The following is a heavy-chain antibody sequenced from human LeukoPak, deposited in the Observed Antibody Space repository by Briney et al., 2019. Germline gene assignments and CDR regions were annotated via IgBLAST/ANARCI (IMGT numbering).Heavy chain of an antibody. Sequence: PGGSLRLSCAAYGFTVSSNYMSWVRQAPGKGLEWVSVMYIDGTTYYAESVKGRFTISRDNSKNTLYLQMNSLRAEDTAVYYCARAQAFDYWGQGTLVTVSS. CDR1: GFTVSSNY. V-gene: IGHV3-66*01. CDR2: MYIDGTT. J-gene: IGHJ4*02. CDR3: ARAQAFDY.